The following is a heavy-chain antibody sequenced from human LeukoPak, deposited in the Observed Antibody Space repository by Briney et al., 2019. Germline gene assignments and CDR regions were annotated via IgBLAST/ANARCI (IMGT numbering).Heavy chain of an antibody. CDR3: ARQLLLHGYYYGMDV. Sequence: GGSLRLSCAASGFTFSSYSMNWVRQAPGKGLEWVPSISSSSSYIYYADSVKGRFTISRDNAKNSLYLQMNSLRAEDTAVYYCARQLLLHGYYYGMDVWGQGTTVTVSS. CDR1: GFTFSSYS. J-gene: IGHJ6*02. V-gene: IGHV3-21*01. CDR2: ISSSSSYI. D-gene: IGHD2-15*01.